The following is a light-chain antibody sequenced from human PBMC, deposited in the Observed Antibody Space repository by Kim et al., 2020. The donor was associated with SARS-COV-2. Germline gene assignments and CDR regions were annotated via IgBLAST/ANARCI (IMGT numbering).Light chain of an antibody. J-gene: IGKJ2*01. CDR2: GSS. CDR3: QQSSSLFYT. CDR1: QSVGTS. V-gene: IGKV1-39*01. Sequence: ASGGDRVASTCRASQSVGTSFNWYQHKPGRAPEVLINGSSSLQGGVPSRFGGGGSGTLFTLTITSLQPEDVATYYCQQSSSLFYTFGQGTKLEIK.